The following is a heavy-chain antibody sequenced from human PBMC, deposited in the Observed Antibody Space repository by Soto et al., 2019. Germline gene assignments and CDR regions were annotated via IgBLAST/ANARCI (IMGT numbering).Heavy chain of an antibody. CDR1: GFPFSSYA. CDR3: AKSLSFGSGSYYNGDDY. V-gene: IGHV3-23*01. D-gene: IGHD3-10*01. J-gene: IGHJ4*02. CDR2: ISGTVVNT. Sequence: VQLLESGGGLVQPGGSLRLSCAASGFPFSSYAMSWVRQAPGKGLEWVSTISGTVVNTYYTESVKGRFTVSRDNSKNTLYLQVHSLRAEDTAVYFCAKSLSFGSGSYYNGDDYWGQGTLVTVSS.